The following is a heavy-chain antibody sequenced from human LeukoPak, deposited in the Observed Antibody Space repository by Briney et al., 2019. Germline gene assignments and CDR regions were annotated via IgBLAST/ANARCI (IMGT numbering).Heavy chain of an antibody. Sequence: GRSLRLSCAASGFTVSSIHMVWVRQAPGKGLEWVSVTYTGGNSYYADSVKGRFIISRDISKNTLYLQMNSLRAEDSALYYCARGGRGSAAVVAPRSFDIWGQGTMVTVSS. D-gene: IGHD3-22*01. CDR2: TYTGGNS. CDR3: ARGGRGSAAVVAPRSFDI. J-gene: IGHJ3*02. V-gene: IGHV3-53*01. CDR1: GFTVSSIH.